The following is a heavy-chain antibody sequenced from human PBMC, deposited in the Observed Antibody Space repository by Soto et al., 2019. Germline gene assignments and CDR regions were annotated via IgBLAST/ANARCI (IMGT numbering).Heavy chain of an antibody. CDR3: ARVTQNYGDHDAGHFDC. CDR2: INSDGSST. Sequence: EVQLVESGGGLVQPGGSLRLSCAASGFSCSSYWTHWVRQAPGKGLVWVSRINSDGSSTSYADSVKGRFTISRDNAKNTLYLQMNSLRVEDTAVYYCARVTQNYGDHDAGHFDCWGQGTLVTVSS. V-gene: IGHV3-74*01. CDR1: GFSCSSYW. D-gene: IGHD4-17*01. J-gene: IGHJ4*02.